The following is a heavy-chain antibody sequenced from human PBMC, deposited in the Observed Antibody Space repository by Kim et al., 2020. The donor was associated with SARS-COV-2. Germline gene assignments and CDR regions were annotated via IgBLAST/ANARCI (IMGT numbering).Heavy chain of an antibody. Sequence: GGSLRLSCAASGFTFSSYTMHWVRQAPGKGLEWVAIISYDGSNKYYADSVKGRFTISRDNPRNTLYLQMNSLRAEDTAVYYCASPSRGSYHSPFDYWGQGTLVTVSS. CDR3: ASPSRGSYHSPFDY. CDR2: ISYDGSNK. D-gene: IGHD1-26*01. J-gene: IGHJ4*02. V-gene: IGHV3-30*04. CDR1: GFTFSSYT.